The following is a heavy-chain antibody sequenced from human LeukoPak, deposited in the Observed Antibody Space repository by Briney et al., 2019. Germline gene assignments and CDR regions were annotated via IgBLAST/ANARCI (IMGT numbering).Heavy chain of an antibody. CDR2: ISRSGSTK. Sequence: PGGSLRLSCAASGFTFSDYNMRWIRQAPGKGLEWVSSISRSGSTKYYADSVKGRFTISRDNAKNSLFLQMNSLRVDDTAVYYCARRDIVVVVSASDYWGQGTLVTVSS. D-gene: IGHD2-15*01. CDR1: GFTFSDYN. CDR3: ARRDIVVVVSASDY. J-gene: IGHJ4*02. V-gene: IGHV3-11*01.